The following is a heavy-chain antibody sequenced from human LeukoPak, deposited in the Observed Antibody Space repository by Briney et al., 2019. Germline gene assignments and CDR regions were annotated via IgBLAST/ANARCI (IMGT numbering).Heavy chain of an antibody. CDR3: ARELFDFDY. D-gene: IGHD3-10*01. V-gene: IGHV3-23*01. CDR1: GFTLDNFA. J-gene: IGHJ4*02. CDR2: VTVKVGST. Sequence: PGRSLRLSCAPAGFTLDNFAITSVRHAPGKGLEWVSEVTVKVGSTFYADSVKGRFTISRDNSKNTLYLQMNSLRAEDTAIYYCARELFDFDYWGQGTLVTVSS.